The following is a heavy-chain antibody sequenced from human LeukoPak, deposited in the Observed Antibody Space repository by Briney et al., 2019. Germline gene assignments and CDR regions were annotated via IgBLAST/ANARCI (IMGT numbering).Heavy chain of an antibody. CDR1: GFTFSSYG. CDR3: AKGDTALPFFDY. V-gene: IGHV3-30*18. D-gene: IGHD5-18*01. J-gene: IGHJ4*02. CDR2: ISCDGSNK. Sequence: GGSLRLSCAASGFTFSSYGMHWVRQAPGKGLEWVAVISCDGSNKYYADSVKGRFTISRDNSKNTLYLQMNSLRAEDTAVYYCAKGDTALPFFDYWGQGTLVTVSS.